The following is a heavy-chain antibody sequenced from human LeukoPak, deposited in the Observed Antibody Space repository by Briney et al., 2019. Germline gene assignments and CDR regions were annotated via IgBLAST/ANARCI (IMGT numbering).Heavy chain of an antibody. J-gene: IGHJ4*02. CDR3: AKDRYSYAFEYSDS. V-gene: IGHV3-33*06. CDR1: GFTFSSYG. CDR2: IWYDGSNK. D-gene: IGHD5-18*01. Sequence: GRSLRLSCAASGFTFSSYGMHWVRQAPGKGLEWVAVIWYDGSNKYYTDSVKGRFTISRDNSKNTLYLQMNSLRTEDTAVYYCAKDRYSYAFEYSDSWGQGTLVTVSS.